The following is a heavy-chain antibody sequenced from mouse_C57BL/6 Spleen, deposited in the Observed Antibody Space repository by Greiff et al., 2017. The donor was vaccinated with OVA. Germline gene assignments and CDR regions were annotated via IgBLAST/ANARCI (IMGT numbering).Heavy chain of an antibody. CDR2: INYDGSST. J-gene: IGHJ2*01. CDR1: GFTFSDYY. D-gene: IGHD1-1*01. CDR3: AREGHYYGSSYYFDY. Sequence: EVQVVESEGGLVQPGSSMKLSCTASGFTFSDYYMAWVRQVPEKGLEWVANINYDGSSTYYLDSLKSRFIISRDNAKNILYLQMSSLKSEDTATYYCAREGHYYGSSYYFDYWGQGTTLTVSS. V-gene: IGHV5-16*01.